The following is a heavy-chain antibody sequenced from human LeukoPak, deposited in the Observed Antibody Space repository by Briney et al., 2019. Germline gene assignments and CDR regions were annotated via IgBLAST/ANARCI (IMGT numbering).Heavy chain of an antibody. Sequence: ASVKVSCKAPGFALTTYNIVWLRQAPGQGLEWVGWITAFNDNTNYAQKVQGRVTMTRDTSTSTAYMELRSLRSDDTAVYYCARNTYGYKFSMDVWGKGTTVTISS. CDR1: GFALTTYN. CDR2: ITAFNDNT. V-gene: IGHV1-18*04. J-gene: IGHJ6*03. D-gene: IGHD5-18*01. CDR3: ARNTYGYKFSMDV.